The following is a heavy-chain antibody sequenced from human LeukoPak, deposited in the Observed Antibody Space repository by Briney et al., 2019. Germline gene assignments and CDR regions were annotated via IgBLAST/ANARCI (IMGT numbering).Heavy chain of an antibody. Sequence: GGSLRLSCAASGFTFSSYGMHWVRQAPGKGLEWVAVISYDGSNKYYADSVKGRFTISRDNSKSTLYLQMNSLRAEDTAIYYCAKDRVGATRGGDYWGQGTLVTVSS. J-gene: IGHJ4*02. D-gene: IGHD1-26*01. V-gene: IGHV3-30*18. CDR3: AKDRVGATRGGDY. CDR1: GFTFSSYG. CDR2: ISYDGSNK.